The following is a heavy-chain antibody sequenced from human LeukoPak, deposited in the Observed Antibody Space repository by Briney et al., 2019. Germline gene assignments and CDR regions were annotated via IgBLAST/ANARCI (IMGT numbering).Heavy chain of an antibody. CDR2: VYSGADT. Sequence: GGSLRLSCAASGFTVSSNYMSWVRQAPGKGLEWVSVVYSGADTNYADSVKGRFTISRDNAKNSLYLQMNSLRAEDTAVYYCARTYYYDSSGYYSEYYFDYWGQGTLVTVSS. D-gene: IGHD3-22*01. CDR3: ARTYYYDSSGYYSEYYFDY. J-gene: IGHJ4*02. CDR1: GFTVSSNY. V-gene: IGHV3-66*01.